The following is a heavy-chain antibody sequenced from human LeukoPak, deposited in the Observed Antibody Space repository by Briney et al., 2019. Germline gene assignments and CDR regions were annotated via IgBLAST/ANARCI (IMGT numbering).Heavy chain of an antibody. V-gene: IGHV3-48*04. J-gene: IGHJ6*03. CDR2: ISSSSSTI. Sequence: GGSLRLSCAASGFTFSSYSMNWVRQAPGKGLEWVSYISSSSSTIYYADSVKGRFTISRDNAKNSLYLQMNSLRAEDTAVYYCARGASPFYYYYMDVWGKGTTVTISS. CDR1: GFTFSSYS. CDR3: ARGASPFYYYYMDV.